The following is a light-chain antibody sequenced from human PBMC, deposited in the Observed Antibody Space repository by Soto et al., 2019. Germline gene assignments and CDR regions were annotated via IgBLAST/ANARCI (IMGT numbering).Light chain of an antibody. CDR1: QSISSW. J-gene: IGKJ4*01. Sequence: DIQMTQSPSSLSASVGDRVTITCRASQSISSWLAWYQQTPGKAPKLLIYDASSLESGVPSRFSGSGSGTEFTLTISSLQPGDFATYYCQQYNRRLTFGGGTKVDIK. CDR3: QQYNRRLT. V-gene: IGKV1-5*01. CDR2: DAS.